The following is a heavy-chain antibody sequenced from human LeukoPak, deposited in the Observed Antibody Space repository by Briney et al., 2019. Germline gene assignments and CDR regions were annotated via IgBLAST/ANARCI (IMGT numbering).Heavy chain of an antibody. CDR1: GFTSSSYG. Sequence: GRSLRLSCAASGFTSSSYGMHWVRQAPGKGLEWVAVISYDGSNKYYADSVKGRFTISRDNSKNTLYLQMNSLRAEDTAVYYCAKEGSGGWYEYYFDYWGQGTLVTVSS. CDR2: ISYDGSNK. J-gene: IGHJ4*02. V-gene: IGHV3-30*18. D-gene: IGHD6-19*01. CDR3: AKEGSGGWYEYYFDY.